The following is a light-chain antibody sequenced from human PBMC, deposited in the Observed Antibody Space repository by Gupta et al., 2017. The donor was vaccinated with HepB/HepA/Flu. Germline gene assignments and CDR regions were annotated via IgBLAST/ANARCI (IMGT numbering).Light chain of an antibody. CDR1: QGIRND. Sequence: AIQMTQSPSSLSASVGDRVTITCRASQGIRNDLGWYQQKPGKAPKLLIYAASSLQSGVPSRFSGSGSGTDFTLTISSRQPEDFATYYCRQDDNSPLTFGQGTKVEIK. J-gene: IGKJ1*01. CDR2: AAS. V-gene: IGKV1-6*01. CDR3: RQDDNSPLT.